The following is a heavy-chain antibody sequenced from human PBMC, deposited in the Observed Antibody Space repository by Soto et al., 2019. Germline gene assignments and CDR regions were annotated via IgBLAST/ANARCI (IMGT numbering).Heavy chain of an antibody. D-gene: IGHD3-3*01. CDR1: GGTFSSYA. CDR3: ARGPVLRFLEWLFGWFDT. CDR2: IIPIFGTA. J-gene: IGHJ5*02. V-gene: IGHV1-69*13. Sequence: SVKVSCKASGGTFSSYAISWVRQAPGQGLEWMGGIIPIFGTANYAQKFQGRVTITADESTSTAYMELSSLRSEDTAVYYCARGPVLRFLEWLFGWFDTWGQGTLVTVSS.